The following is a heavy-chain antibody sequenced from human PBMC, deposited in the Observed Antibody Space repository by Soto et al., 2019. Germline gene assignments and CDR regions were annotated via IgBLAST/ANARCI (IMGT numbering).Heavy chain of an antibody. CDR1: GFSLSTSGVG. CDR2: IYWDGDK. V-gene: IGHV2-5*02. J-gene: IGHJ6*03. D-gene: IGHD6-13*01. CDR3: AHSGGSSSWYSHYMDV. Sequence: QITLKESGPTLVKPTQTLTLTCTFPGFSLSTSGVGVGWIRQPPGKALECLALIYWDGDKRYSPSLKSRLTITKDTSKNQVVLTMTNMDPVDTATYYCAHSGGSSSWYSHYMDVWGKGTTVTVSS.